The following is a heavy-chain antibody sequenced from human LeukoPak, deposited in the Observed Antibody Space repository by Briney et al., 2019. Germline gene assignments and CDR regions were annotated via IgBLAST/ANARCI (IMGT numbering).Heavy chain of an antibody. D-gene: IGHD5-18*01. CDR2: ISSTGGST. CDR1: GFTFSSYA. Sequence: PGGSLRLSCAASGFTFSSYAMHWVGQAPGRGLEYFSAISSTGGSTYYANSVKGRFTISRDNSKNTLYLQVGSLRAEDMAVYYRARDLYGDTSLVPGYWGQGTLVTVSS. J-gene: IGHJ4*02. V-gene: IGHV3-64*01. CDR3: ARDLYGDTSLVPGY.